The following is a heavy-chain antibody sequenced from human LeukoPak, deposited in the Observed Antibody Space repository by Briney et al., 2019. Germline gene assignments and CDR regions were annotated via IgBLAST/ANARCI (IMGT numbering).Heavy chain of an antibody. Sequence: GGSLRLSCAASGFTFSRSAMTWVRQTPGKGLDWVSSISSSGNTYYADSVKGRFTISRDNSKNTLYLQMNSLRDEDTAVYYCAKDWVYDILTGGNDFDIWGQGTMVTVSS. V-gene: IGHV3-23*01. CDR3: AKDWVYDILTGGNDFDI. CDR1: GFTFSRSA. D-gene: IGHD3-9*01. CDR2: ISSSGNT. J-gene: IGHJ3*02.